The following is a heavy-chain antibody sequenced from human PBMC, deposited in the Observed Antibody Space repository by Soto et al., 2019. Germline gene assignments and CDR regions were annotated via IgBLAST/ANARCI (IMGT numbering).Heavy chain of an antibody. CDR2: IYYSGTT. CDR3: ARTADESYWFDP. J-gene: IGHJ5*02. Sequence: SETLSLTCTVSGGSISSGGYYWSWIRQHPGKGLEWIGYIYYSGTTYYNPSLKSRVTISVDTSKNQFSLKLSSVTAADTAMYYCARTADESYWFDPWGQGALVTVSS. V-gene: IGHV4-30-4*08. D-gene: IGHD3-16*02. CDR1: GGSISSGGYY.